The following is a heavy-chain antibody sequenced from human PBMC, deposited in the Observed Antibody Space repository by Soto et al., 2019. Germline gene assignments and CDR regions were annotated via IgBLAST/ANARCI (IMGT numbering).Heavy chain of an antibody. V-gene: IGHV3-74*01. Sequence: GGSLRLSCVASEFTFSSYWMHWVRQVPGKGLVWVSRLNEDGSFTTYADAVKGRFTISRDNAKKTLYLQMNSLRAEDTAVYYCARDLSGRADVWGQGTTVTVSS. CDR3: ARDLSGRADV. CDR2: LNEDGSFT. D-gene: IGHD3-10*01. J-gene: IGHJ6*02. CDR1: EFTFSSYW.